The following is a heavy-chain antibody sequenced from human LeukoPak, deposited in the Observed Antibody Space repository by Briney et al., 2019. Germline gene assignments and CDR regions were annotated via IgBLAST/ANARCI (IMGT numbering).Heavy chain of an antibody. Sequence: PGGSLRLSCAASGFTFSSYAMSWVRQAPGKGLEWVSAISGTGGSTYYADSVKGRFTISRDNAKNTLYLQMNSLRAEDTAMYYCARLAVTTSDYWGQGTLVTVSS. CDR3: ARLAVTTSDY. J-gene: IGHJ4*02. CDR2: ISGTGGST. CDR1: GFTFSSYA. V-gene: IGHV3-23*01. D-gene: IGHD4-17*01.